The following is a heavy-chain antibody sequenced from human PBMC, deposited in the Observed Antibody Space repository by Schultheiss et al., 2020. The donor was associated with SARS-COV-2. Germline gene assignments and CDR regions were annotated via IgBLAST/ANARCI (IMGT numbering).Heavy chain of an antibody. CDR3: AREIGCSGGSCYRVFDY. V-gene: IGHV4-59*12. CDR1: GGSISSYY. CDR2: IYYSGST. D-gene: IGHD2-15*01. J-gene: IGHJ4*02. Sequence: SETLSLTCTVSGGSISSYYWSWIRQPPGKRLEWIGYIYYSGSTYYNPSLKSRVTISVDTSKNQFSLKLSSVTAADTAVYYCAREIGCSGGSCYRVFDYWGQGTLVTVSS.